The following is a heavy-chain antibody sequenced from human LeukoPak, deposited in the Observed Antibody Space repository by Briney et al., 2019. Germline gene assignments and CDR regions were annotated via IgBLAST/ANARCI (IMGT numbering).Heavy chain of an antibody. CDR3: ARAYSNYAREENWFDP. Sequence: SETLSLTCAVSGGSISSGGYSWSWIRQPPGKGLEWIGYIYHSGSTYYNPSLKSRVTISVDRSKNQFSLKLSSVTAADTAVYYCARAYSNYAREENWFDPWGQGTLVTVSS. CDR2: IYHSGST. D-gene: IGHD4-11*01. CDR1: GGSISSGGYS. V-gene: IGHV4-30-2*01. J-gene: IGHJ5*02.